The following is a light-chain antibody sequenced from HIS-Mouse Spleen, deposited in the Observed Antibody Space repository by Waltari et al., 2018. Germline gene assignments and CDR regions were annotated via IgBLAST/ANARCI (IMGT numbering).Light chain of an antibody. CDR1: SSNIGSNY. CDR3: AAWDDSLSGPV. CDR2: RIN. J-gene: IGLJ3*02. Sequence: QSVLTQPPSASGTPGQRVTISCSGSSSNIGSNYVYWYQQLPGTAPKLLIYRINQRPSGVPDQFSGSKSGTSASLAISGLRSEDDADYYCAAWDDSLSGPVFGGGTKLTVL. V-gene: IGLV1-47*01.